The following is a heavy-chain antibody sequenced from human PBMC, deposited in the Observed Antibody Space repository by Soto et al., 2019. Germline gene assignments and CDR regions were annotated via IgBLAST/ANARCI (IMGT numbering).Heavy chain of an antibody. Sequence: GGALRLSCAAYGFSFTTYAMNWVRKYTGKGLEWVAAISSGGHNTWYADAVKGRFTISRDNSKNTQSLQMNSLRAEDTAVYYCARNSDSTGYYYYFDFWGQGTQVTVSS. CDR3: ARNSDSTGYYYYFDF. D-gene: IGHD3-22*01. V-gene: IGHV3-23*01. CDR1: GFSFTTYA. CDR2: ISSGGHNT. J-gene: IGHJ4*02.